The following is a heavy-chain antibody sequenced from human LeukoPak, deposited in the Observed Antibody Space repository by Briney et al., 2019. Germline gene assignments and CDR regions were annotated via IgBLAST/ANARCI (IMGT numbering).Heavy chain of an antibody. J-gene: IGHJ4*02. CDR1: GFTFSSYA. Sequence: PGGSLRLSCAASGFTFSSYAMSWVRQAPGKGLEWVSAISGSGGSTYYADSVKGRFTISRDNSKNTLYLQMNSLRAEDTAVYYCALDIVVVVAANSIDYWGQGTLVTVSS. V-gene: IGHV3-23*01. D-gene: IGHD2-15*01. CDR3: ALDIVVVVAANSIDY. CDR2: ISGSGGST.